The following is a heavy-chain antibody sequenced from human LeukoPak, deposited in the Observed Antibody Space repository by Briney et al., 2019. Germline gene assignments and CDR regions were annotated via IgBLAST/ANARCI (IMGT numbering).Heavy chain of an antibody. D-gene: IGHD5-18*01. CDR1: GGSISSSTYY. CDR3: ARHHQKGYSYGYIDY. J-gene: IGHJ4*02. CDR2: IYYSGST. Sequence: SETLSLTCTVSGGSISSSTYYWGWIRQPPGKGLEWIGTIYYSGSTFYNPSLKSRLTISVDTSKNQFSLKLSSVTAADTAMYYCARHHQKGYSYGYIDYWGQGTLVTVSS. V-gene: IGHV4-39*01.